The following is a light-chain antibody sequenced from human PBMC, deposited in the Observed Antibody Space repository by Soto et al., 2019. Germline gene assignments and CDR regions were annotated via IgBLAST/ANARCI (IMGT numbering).Light chain of an antibody. V-gene: IGLV1-47*01. J-gene: IGLJ7*01. CDR2: MNN. Sequence: QSVLTQPPSASGTPGQRVTISCSGSTSNIGSNYVYWYQQLPGTAPNLLIYMNNQRPSGVPDRFSGSKSGTSASLAISGLRSEDEADYYCAAWDDSLSGRVFGGGTQLTVL. CDR3: AAWDDSLSGRV. CDR1: TSNIGSNY.